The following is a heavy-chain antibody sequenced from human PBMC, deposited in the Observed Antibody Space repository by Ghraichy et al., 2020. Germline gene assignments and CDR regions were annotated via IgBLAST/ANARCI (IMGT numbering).Heavy chain of an antibody. Sequence: SVKVSCKASGGTFSSYAISWVRQAPGQGLEWMGGIIPIFGTANYAQKFQGRVTITADESTSTAYMELSSLRSEDTAVYYCAREGTYYYDSSGYYYYYGMDVWGQGTTVTVSS. CDR1: GGTFSSYA. CDR3: AREGTYYYDSSGYYYYYGMDV. J-gene: IGHJ6*02. D-gene: IGHD3-22*01. CDR2: IIPIFGTA. V-gene: IGHV1-69*13.